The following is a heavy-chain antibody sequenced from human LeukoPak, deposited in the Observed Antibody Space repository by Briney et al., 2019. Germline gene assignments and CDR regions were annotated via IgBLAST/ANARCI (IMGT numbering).Heavy chain of an antibody. J-gene: IGHJ4*02. CDR1: GGSISSGSYY. D-gene: IGHD6-6*01. Sequence: SETLSLTCTVSGGSISSGSYYWSWIRQPAGKGLEWIGRIYTSGSTNYNPSLKSRVTISVDTSKNQFSLKLSSVTAADTAVYYCARGEGDHIAARLEFDYWGQGTLVTVSS. CDR3: ARGEGDHIAARLEFDY. CDR2: IYTSGST. V-gene: IGHV4-61*02.